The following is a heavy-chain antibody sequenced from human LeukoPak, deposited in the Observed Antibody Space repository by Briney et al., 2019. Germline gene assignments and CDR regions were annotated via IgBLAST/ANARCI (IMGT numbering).Heavy chain of an antibody. CDR1: GFTFSNHW. V-gene: IGHV3-74*01. CDR3: ARGGSNTAMAHDY. CDR2: INRGGSRT. D-gene: IGHD5-18*01. J-gene: IGHJ4*02. Sequence: GGSLRLSCAASGFTFSNHWMHWVRQAPGKGLMWVSRINRGGSRTDYADSVKGRFTISRDDAKNTLYLQLNSLRAEDTAVYFCARGGSNTAMAHDYWGQGTLVTVSS.